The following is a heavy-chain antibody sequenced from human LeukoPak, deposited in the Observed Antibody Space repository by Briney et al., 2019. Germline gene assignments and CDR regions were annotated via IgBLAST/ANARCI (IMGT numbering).Heavy chain of an antibody. V-gene: IGHV3-11*04. CDR2: ISSSGSTI. J-gene: IGHJ3*02. CDR1: GFTFSDYY. D-gene: IGHD3-3*01. Sequence: GGSLRLSCAASGFTFSDYYMSWIRQAPGKGLEWVSYISSSGSTIYYADSVKGRFTISRDNAKNSLYLQMNSLRAEDTAVYYCASGLRSLEWLGAFDIRGQGTMVTVSS. CDR3: ASGLRSLEWLGAFDI.